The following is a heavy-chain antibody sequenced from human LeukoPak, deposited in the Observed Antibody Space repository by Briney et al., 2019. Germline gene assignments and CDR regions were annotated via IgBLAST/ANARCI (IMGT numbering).Heavy chain of an antibody. Sequence: GGSLRLSCAASGFTFSSYSMNWVRQAPGKGLEWVSSISSSSSYIYYADSVKGRFTISRDNAKNSLYLQMNSLRAEDTAVYYCARDIRQGFDYDSSGYYPYWGQGTLVTVSS. CDR3: ARDIRQGFDYDSSGYYPY. CDR1: GFTFSSYS. V-gene: IGHV3-21*01. D-gene: IGHD3-22*01. J-gene: IGHJ4*02. CDR2: ISSSSSYI.